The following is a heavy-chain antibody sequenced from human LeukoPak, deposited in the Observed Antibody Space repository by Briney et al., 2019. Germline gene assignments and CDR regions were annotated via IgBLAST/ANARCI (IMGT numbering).Heavy chain of an antibody. Sequence: GGSLRLSCAASGFTFSSYWMSWVRQAPGKGVEWVANIKQDGSEKYYVDSVKGRFTISRDNAKNSLYLQMNSLRAEDTAVYYCARGVGDYGDYLENWFDPWGQGTLVTVSS. CDR2: IKQDGSEK. CDR3: ARGVGDYGDYLENWFDP. CDR1: GFTFSSYW. V-gene: IGHV3-7*01. J-gene: IGHJ5*02. D-gene: IGHD4-17*01.